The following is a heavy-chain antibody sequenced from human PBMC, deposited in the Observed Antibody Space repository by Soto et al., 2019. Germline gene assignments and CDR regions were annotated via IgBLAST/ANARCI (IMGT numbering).Heavy chain of an antibody. CDR2: VYHSGST. J-gene: IGHJ4*02. V-gene: IGHV4-4*02. D-gene: IGHD4-17*01. Sequence: QVQLQESGPGLVKPSETLSLTCDVSGDSISSPTWWTWVRQPPGKGLEWIGEVYHSGSTNYNSSLESRVTISVDKPKNQFSLRLTSVTAADTAVYYCATRAPIDGDPYWGQGTLVTVSS. CDR3: ATRAPIDGDPY. CDR1: GDSISSPTW.